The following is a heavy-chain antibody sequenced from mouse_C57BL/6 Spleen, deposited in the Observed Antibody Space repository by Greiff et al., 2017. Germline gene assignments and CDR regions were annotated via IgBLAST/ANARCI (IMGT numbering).Heavy chain of an antibody. V-gene: IGHV1-55*01. CDR2: IYPGSGST. CDR1: GYTFTSYW. Sequence: QVQLKQPGAELVKPGASVKMSCKASGYTFTSYWITWVKQRPGQGLEWIGDIYPGSGSTNYNEKFKSKATLTVDTSSSTAYMQLSSLTSEDSAVYYCARLYDYDEAWFAYWGQGTLVTVSA. J-gene: IGHJ3*01. CDR3: ARLYDYDEAWFAY. D-gene: IGHD2-4*01.